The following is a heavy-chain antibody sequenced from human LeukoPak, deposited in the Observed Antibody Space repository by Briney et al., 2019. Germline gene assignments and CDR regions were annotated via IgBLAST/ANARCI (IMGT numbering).Heavy chain of an antibody. V-gene: IGHV3-11*04. CDR2: ISSSGTTI. J-gene: IGHJ6*02. CDR1: GFTFSDYY. Sequence: GGSLRLSCAASGFTFSDYYMSWIRQPPGKGLEWVSYISSSGTTIYYADSVRGRFTVSRDNAKNSLYLQMDSLRAEDTAVYYCARDSAYYDSSGYYYGMDVWGQGTTVTVSS. D-gene: IGHD3-22*01. CDR3: ARDSAYYDSSGYYYGMDV.